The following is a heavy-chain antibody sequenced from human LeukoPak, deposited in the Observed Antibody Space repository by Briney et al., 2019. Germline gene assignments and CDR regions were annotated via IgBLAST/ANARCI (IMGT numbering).Heavy chain of an antibody. CDR3: ARAPRYSSSLNWFDP. D-gene: IGHD6-13*01. CDR1: GYTFTSYA. V-gene: IGHV1-3*01. J-gene: IGHJ5*02. Sequence: ASVKVSCKASGYTFTSYAMHWVRQAPGQRLEWMGWINAGNGNTKYPQKFQGRVTITRDTSASTAYMELSSLRSEDTAVYYCARAPRYSSSLNWFDPWGQGTLVTVSS. CDR2: INAGNGNT.